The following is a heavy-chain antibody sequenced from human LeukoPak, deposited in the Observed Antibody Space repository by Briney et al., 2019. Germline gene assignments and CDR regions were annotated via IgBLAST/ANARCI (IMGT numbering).Heavy chain of an antibody. Sequence: SETLSLTCTVSGGSISSYYWSWIRQSPGKGLEWIGYIYYSGSTNYNPSLKSRVTISVDTSKNQFSLKLSSVTAADTAVYYCARDVSQYYDFWSGYHNWFDPWGQGTLVTVSS. CDR3: ARDVSQYYDFWSGYHNWFDP. J-gene: IGHJ5*02. V-gene: IGHV4-59*01. CDR2: IYYSGST. D-gene: IGHD3-3*01. CDR1: GGSISSYY.